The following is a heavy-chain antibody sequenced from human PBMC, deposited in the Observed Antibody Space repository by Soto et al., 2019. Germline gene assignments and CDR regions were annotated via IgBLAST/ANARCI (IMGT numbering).Heavy chain of an antibody. Sequence: QVQLQESGPGLVKPSGTLSVTCAVSGGSISSSNWWNWVRQPPGKGLEWIGEIYHSGSTNYNPSLGSRFTISLDKSKNQFSLRVKSVTAADTAEYYCARAWPSVDSYGSGVMDVWGQGTTVTVSS. CDR2: IYHSGST. CDR1: GGSISSSNW. J-gene: IGHJ6*02. V-gene: IGHV4-4*02. D-gene: IGHD5-18*01. CDR3: ARAWPSVDSYGSGVMDV.